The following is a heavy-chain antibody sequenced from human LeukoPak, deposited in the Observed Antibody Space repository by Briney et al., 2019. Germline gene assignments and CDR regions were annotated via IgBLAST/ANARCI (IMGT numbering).Heavy chain of an antibody. J-gene: IGHJ4*02. Sequence: GGSLRLSCAASGFTFSSYAMSWVRQAPGKGLEWVSAISGSGGSTYYADSVKGRFTISRDNSKNTLYLQMNSLRAEDAAVYYCAKSKRYGSGFDYWGQGTLVTVSS. CDR2: ISGSGGST. CDR1: GFTFSSYA. V-gene: IGHV3-23*01. CDR3: AKSKRYGSGFDY. D-gene: IGHD3-10*01.